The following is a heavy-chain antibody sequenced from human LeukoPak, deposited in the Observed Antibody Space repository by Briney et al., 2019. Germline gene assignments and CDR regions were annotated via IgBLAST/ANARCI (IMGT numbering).Heavy chain of an antibody. CDR2: IYYNGDT. V-gene: IGHV4-30-4*08. CDR1: GGSISSGDYY. CDR3: ARAPYYDFWSGQYYFDY. J-gene: IGHJ4*02. Sequence: PSQTLSLTCTVSGGSISSGDYYWSWIRQPPGRGLEWIEFIYYNGDTHYNPSLKSRVTISIDTSKNQFSLKLSSVTAADTAVYYCARAPYYDFWSGQYYFDYWGQGTLVTVSS. D-gene: IGHD3-3*01.